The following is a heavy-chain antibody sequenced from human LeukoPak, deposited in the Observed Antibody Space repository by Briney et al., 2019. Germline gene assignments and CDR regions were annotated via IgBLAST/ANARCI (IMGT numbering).Heavy chain of an antibody. V-gene: IGHV3-48*03. CDR3: VSAYGGLLDY. CDR2: ISGSDNTI. Sequence: PGGSLRLSCAASGFTFSSYEMNWVRQAPGKRLEWVSYISGSDNTIYYADSVKGRFTISRDNTKNSLYMQMNSLRAEDTAVYYCVSAYGGLLDYWGQGTLVTVSS. J-gene: IGHJ4*02. D-gene: IGHD3-16*01. CDR1: GFTFSSYE.